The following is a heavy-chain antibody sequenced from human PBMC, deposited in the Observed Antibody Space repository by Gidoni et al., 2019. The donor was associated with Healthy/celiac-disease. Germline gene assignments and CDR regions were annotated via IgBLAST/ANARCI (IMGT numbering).Heavy chain of an antibody. J-gene: IGHJ4*02. D-gene: IGHD1-26*01. CDR2: INPNSGGT. CDR1: GYTFTGYY. V-gene: IGHV1-2*02. CDR3: ALASGSYESPQY. Sequence: QVQLVQSGAAVKTPGVSVKVSCQASGYTFTGYYMHWVRQAPGQGLEWMGWINPNSGGTNYAQKFQGRVTMTRDTSISTAYMELSRLRSDDTAVYYCALASGSYESPQYWGQGTLVTVSS.